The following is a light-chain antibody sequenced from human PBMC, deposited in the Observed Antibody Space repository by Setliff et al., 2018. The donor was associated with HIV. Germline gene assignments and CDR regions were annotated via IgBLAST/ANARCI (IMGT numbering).Light chain of an antibody. CDR3: SSYSSSSTLI. CDR1: SSDVGGYNF. CDR2: DVR. J-gene: IGLJ2*01. V-gene: IGLV2-14*03. Sequence: QSALTQPASLSASPGQSITISCTGTSSDVGGYNFVSWYQQHPGKAPNLIIYDVRNRPSGISSRFSGSKSGSTASLTISGLQAEDEADYYCSSYSSSSTLIFGGGTKVTV.